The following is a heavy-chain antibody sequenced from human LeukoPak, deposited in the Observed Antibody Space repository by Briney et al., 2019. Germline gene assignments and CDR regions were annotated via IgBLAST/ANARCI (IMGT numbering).Heavy chain of an antibody. Sequence: GGSLRLSCAASGFTFSSYAMSWVRQAPGKGLEWASAISGSGGSTYYADSVKGRFTISRDNSKNTLYLQMNSLRAEDTAVYYCAKDSSGWYRWNYWGQGTLVTVSS. V-gene: IGHV3-23*01. CDR3: AKDSSGWYRWNY. CDR2: ISGSGGST. CDR1: GFTFSSYA. D-gene: IGHD6-19*01. J-gene: IGHJ4*02.